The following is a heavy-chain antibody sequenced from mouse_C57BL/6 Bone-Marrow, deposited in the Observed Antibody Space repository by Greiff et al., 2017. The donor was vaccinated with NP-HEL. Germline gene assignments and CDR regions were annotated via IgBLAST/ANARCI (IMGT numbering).Heavy chain of an antibody. CDR3: ARHDLLGAMDY. D-gene: IGHD2-1*01. Sequence: EVQLVESGGDLVKPGGSLKLSCAASGFTFSSYGMSWVRQTPDKRLEWVATISSGGSYTYYPDSVKGRFTISRDNAKNTLYLQMSSLKSEDTAMYYCARHDLLGAMDYWGQGTSVTVSS. CDR1: GFTFSSYG. V-gene: IGHV5-6*01. CDR2: ISSGGSYT. J-gene: IGHJ4*01.